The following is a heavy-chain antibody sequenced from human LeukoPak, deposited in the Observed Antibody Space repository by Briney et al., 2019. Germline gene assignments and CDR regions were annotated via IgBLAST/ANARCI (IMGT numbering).Heavy chain of an antibody. Sequence: PSETLSLTCTVPGGSISSGSYFWSWIRQPAGKGLEWIGRIYTNGGPSYNPSLKSRITISPDTSKNQFSLKLSSVTAADTAVYYCARELAGYGKLDYWGQGILVTVSS. V-gene: IGHV4-61*02. J-gene: IGHJ4*02. CDR2: IYTNGGP. CDR1: GGSISSGSYF. D-gene: IGHD5-12*01. CDR3: ARELAGYGKLDY.